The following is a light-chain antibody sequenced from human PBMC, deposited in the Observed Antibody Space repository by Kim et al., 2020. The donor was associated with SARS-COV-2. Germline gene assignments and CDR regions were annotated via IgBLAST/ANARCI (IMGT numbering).Light chain of an antibody. CDR1: KLGDKY. Sequence: SYELTQPPSVSVSPGQTASITCSGDKLGDKYACWYQQKPGQSPVLVIYQDRKRPSGIPERFSGSNSGNTATLTISGTQAMDEADYYCQAWDITNAVCGGG. CDR3: QAWDITNAV. CDR2: QDR. V-gene: IGLV3-1*01. J-gene: IGLJ2*01.